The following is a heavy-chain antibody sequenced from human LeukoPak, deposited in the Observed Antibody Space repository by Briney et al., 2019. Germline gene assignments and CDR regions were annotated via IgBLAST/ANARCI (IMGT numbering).Heavy chain of an antibody. CDR2: ISSSGLTI. J-gene: IGHJ2*01. CDR1: GFTFSLSS. CDR3: ARAKTGGPLTWYFDL. Sequence: PGGSLRLSCAASGFTFSLSSMNWVRQAPGKGLEWLSLISSSGLTIFNADPVKGRFTISRDNAKNSLYLQINSLRVEDTALYYCARAKTGGPLTWYFDLWGRGTLVTVSS. V-gene: IGHV3-48*01. D-gene: IGHD2-15*01.